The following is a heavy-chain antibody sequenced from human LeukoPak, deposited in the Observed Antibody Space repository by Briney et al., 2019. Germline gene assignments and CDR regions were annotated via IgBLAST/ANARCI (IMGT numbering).Heavy chain of an antibody. V-gene: IGHV3-30*03. J-gene: IGHJ4*02. CDR2: ISHDGDHK. CDR1: GFTFSSCS. CDR3: ARMRGRYCSSNGCYVEY. D-gene: IGHD2-2*01. Sequence: GGSLRLSCAASGFTFSSCSMNWVRQAPGTGLEWVAVISHDGDHKYHADSVKGRFTISRDNSKNTLYLQMNSLRVEDTAVYYCARMRGRYCSSNGCYVEYWGQGALVTVSS.